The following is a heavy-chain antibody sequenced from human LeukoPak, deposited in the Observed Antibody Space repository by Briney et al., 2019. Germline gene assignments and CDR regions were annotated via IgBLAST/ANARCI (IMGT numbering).Heavy chain of an antibody. CDR3: SSGFRGQLGYFDY. V-gene: IGHV4-39*07. CDR2: KYYSGST. D-gene: IGHD1-1*01. J-gene: IGHJ4*02. Sequence: SETLSLSCTVSGGSISSSRYYGGWIRQPPGKGLEWIGSKYYSGSTYYNPSLKRRVTMSVDTSKNQFSLKLNSVTAADTAVYYCSSGFRGQLGYFDYWGQGTLVTVSS. CDR1: GGSISSSRYY.